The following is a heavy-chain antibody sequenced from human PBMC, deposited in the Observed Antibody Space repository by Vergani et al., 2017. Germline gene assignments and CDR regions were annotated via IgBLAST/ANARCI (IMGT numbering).Heavy chain of an antibody. CDR2: IYSSGRT. CDR1: GDSISSGNYY. V-gene: IGHV4-61*02. CDR3: ARGTFLHAFDN. D-gene: IGHD1-26*01. J-gene: IGHJ3*02. Sequence: QVQLQESGPGLLKPSQTLSLTCSVSGDSISSGNYYWNWIRQPAGKGLEWMGRIYSSGRTSYNPSIKSRITMSLDTSKNQFSLSLSSVTAADTAVYYCARGTFLHAFDNWGQGTVVSVSS.